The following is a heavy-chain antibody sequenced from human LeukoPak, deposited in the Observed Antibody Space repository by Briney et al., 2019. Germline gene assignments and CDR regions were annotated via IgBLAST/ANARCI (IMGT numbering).Heavy chain of an antibody. CDR3: TTDYYDSSGYYVFGY. V-gene: IGHV3-15*07. CDR2: IKSKTDGGTT. Sequence: GGSLRLSCAASGFTFSNAWMNWVRQAPGKGLEWVSRIKSKTDGGTTDYAAPVKGRFTISRDDSKNTLYLQMNSLKTEDTAVYYCTTDYYDSSGYYVFGYWGQGTLVTVSS. D-gene: IGHD3-22*01. CDR1: GFTFSNAW. J-gene: IGHJ4*02.